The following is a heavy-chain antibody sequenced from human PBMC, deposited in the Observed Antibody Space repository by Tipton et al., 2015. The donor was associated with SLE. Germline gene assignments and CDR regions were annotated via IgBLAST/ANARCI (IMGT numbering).Heavy chain of an antibody. Sequence: LRLSCAVYGGSFSGYYWSWIRQPPGKGLEWIGSIYYSGSTYYNPSLKSRVTISVDTSKNQFSLKLSSVTAADTAVYYCAKCTGGTKWFDPWGQGTLVTVSS. CDR2: IYYSGST. CDR3: AKCTGGTKWFDP. D-gene: IGHD2-8*02. V-gene: IGHV4-34*01. CDR1: GGSFSGYY. J-gene: IGHJ5*02.